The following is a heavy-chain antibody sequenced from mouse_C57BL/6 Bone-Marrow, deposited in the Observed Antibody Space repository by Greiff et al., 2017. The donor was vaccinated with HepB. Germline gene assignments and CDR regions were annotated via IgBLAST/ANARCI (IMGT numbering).Heavy chain of an antibody. D-gene: IGHD1-1*01. CDR2: INPSNGGT. V-gene: IGHV1-53*01. CDR3: ARSDYYGSPFAY. Sequence: VQLQQPGTELVKPGASVKLSCKASGYIFTSYWMHWVKQRPGQGLEWIGNINPSNGGTNYNEKFKSKATLTVDKSSSTAYMQLSSLTSEDSAVYYCARSDYYGSPFAYWGQGTRVTVSA. J-gene: IGHJ3*01. CDR1: GYIFTSYW.